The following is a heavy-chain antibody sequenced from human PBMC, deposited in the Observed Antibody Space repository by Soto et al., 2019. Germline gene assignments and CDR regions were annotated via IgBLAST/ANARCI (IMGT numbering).Heavy chain of an antibody. Sequence: QVQLVQSGAEVKKPGSSVKVSCKASGGTFSSYAISWVRQAPGQGLEWMGGIIPIFGTANYAQKFQGRVTITADESTSTAYMELSSRRSEDTAVYYCARGYYDSSGYPAGYWYFDLWGRGTLVTVSS. V-gene: IGHV1-69*01. CDR3: ARGYYDSSGYPAGYWYFDL. D-gene: IGHD3-22*01. CDR2: IIPIFGTA. CDR1: GGTFSSYA. J-gene: IGHJ2*01.